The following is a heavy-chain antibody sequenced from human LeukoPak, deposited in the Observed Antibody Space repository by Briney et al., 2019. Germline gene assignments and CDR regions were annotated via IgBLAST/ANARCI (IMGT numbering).Heavy chain of an antibody. CDR3: ARDLEIQQWLVRSGGAFDI. Sequence: ASVKVSCKASGYTFTGYYMHWVRQAPGQGLEWMGWINPNSGGTNYAQKFQGWVTMTRDTSISTAYMELSRLRSDDTAVYYCARDLEIQQWLVRSGGAFDIWGQGTMVTVSS. D-gene: IGHD6-19*01. CDR2: INPNSGGT. CDR1: GYTFTGYY. J-gene: IGHJ3*02. V-gene: IGHV1-2*04.